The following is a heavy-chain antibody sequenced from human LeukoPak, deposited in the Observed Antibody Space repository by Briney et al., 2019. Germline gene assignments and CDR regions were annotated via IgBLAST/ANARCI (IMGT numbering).Heavy chain of an antibody. CDR1: GFTFSSYW. CDR3: ARDLGIDYYYYMDV. Sequence: GGSLRLSCAASGFTFSSYWMGWVRQAPGKGLEWVANIKQDGSEKYYVDSVKGRFTISRDNAKNSLYLQMNSLRAEDTAVYYCARDLGIDYYYYMDVWGKGTTVTVSS. J-gene: IGHJ6*03. V-gene: IGHV3-7*01. CDR2: IKQDGSEK.